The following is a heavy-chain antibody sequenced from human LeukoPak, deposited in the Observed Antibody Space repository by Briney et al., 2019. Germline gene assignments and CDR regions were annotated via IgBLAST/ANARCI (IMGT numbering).Heavy chain of an antibody. CDR3: ATERGSYRLFDY. CDR1: GGSISSSSYY. D-gene: IGHD3-16*02. J-gene: IGHJ4*02. V-gene: IGHV4-39*01. Sequence: SETLSLTCTVSGGSISSSSYYWGWIRQPPGKGLEWIGSIYYSGSTYYNPSLKSRVTISVDTSKNQRSLKLSSVTAADTAVYYCATERGSYRLFDYWGQGTLVTVSS. CDR2: IYYSGST.